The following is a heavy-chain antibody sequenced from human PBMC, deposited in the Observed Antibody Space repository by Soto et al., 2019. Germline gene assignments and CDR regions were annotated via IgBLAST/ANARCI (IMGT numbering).Heavy chain of an antibody. V-gene: IGHV1-3*01. CDR2: INAGYGNT. CDR1: GYTFSSYA. D-gene: IGHD7-27*01. CDR3: ARDTGDGTFDF. J-gene: IGHJ4*02. Sequence: QVHLVQSRAEVRKPGASVKVSCKASGYTFSSYAMHWVRQAPGQRLEWMGWINAGYGNTKSSQKFQDRVTISRDTSASTAYMELTSLRSEDTAVYYCARDTGDGTFDFWGQGTLVTVSS.